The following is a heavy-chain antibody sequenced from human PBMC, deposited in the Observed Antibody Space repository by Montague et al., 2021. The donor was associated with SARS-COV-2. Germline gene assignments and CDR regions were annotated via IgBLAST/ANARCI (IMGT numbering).Heavy chain of an antibody. Sequence: SLRLSCEASGFIFRNNQMNWVRQAPGKGLEWLSFISPRDNRISFADSVKGRFTISRDDAMNSVTLQMNDLRVEDTAVYYCASDEPGLKEFDFWGQGTLVTVSS. CDR2: ISPRDNRI. J-gene: IGHJ4*02. CDR1: GFIFRNNQ. D-gene: IGHD3-10*01. CDR3: ASDEPGLKEFDF. V-gene: IGHV3-48*03.